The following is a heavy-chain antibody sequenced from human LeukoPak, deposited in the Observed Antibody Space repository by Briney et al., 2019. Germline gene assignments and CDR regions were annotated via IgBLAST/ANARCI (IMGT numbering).Heavy chain of an antibody. CDR3: ARVNLGSYDSSGPKYYFDY. Sequence: PSETLSLTCTVSGYSISSGYHWGWIRQPPGKGLEWIGSIYHSGSTYYNPSLKSRVTISVDTSKNQFSLKLSSVTAADTAVYYCARVNLGSYDSSGPKYYFDYWGQGTLVTVSS. V-gene: IGHV4-38-2*02. CDR2: IYHSGST. CDR1: GYSISSGYH. D-gene: IGHD3-22*01. J-gene: IGHJ4*02.